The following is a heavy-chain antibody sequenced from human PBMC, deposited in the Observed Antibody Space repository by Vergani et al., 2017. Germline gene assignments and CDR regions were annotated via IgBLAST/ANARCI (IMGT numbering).Heavy chain of an antibody. CDR1: GFTFSSYS. CDR2: ISSSSSYI. D-gene: IGHD3-3*01. CDR3: ARDHFYDFWGGYYPFDY. J-gene: IGHJ4*02. V-gene: IGHV3-21*01. Sequence: EVQLVESGGGLVKPGGSLRLSCAASGFTFSSYSMNRVRQAPGKGLECVSSISSSSSYIYYADSVKGRFTISRDNAKNSLYLQMNSLRAEDTAVYYCARDHFYDFWGGYYPFDYWGQGTLVTVSS.